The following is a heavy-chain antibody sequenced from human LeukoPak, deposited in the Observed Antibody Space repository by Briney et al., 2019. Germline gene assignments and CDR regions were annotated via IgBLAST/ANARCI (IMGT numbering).Heavy chain of an antibody. J-gene: IGHJ4*02. CDR3: ARDVGYFGSGSYPDYFDY. Sequence: PGGSLRVSCAASGFTFRSYWMSWVRQAPGKGLDWVSYIGSRGATIYYADSVKGRFTISRDNAKNSLYLQMNSLRAEDTAVYYCARDVGYFGSGSYPDYFDYWGQGILVTVSS. D-gene: IGHD3-10*01. V-gene: IGHV3-48*04. CDR2: IGSRGATI. CDR1: GFTFRSYW.